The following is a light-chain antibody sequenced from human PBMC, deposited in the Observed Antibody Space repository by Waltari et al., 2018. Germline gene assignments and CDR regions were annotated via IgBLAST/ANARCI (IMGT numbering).Light chain of an antibody. Sequence: TVLTQSPGTLSLSPGESAPLSCRASQSVSRGYLAWYQQNVGQAPRLLMNGASTRATGIPYRFSGSESGTDFTLTISRLEPEDSAVYYCQQYGNSPPWTFGQGTKVQIK. CDR1: QSVSRGY. J-gene: IGKJ1*01. CDR2: GAS. V-gene: IGKV3-20*01. CDR3: QQYGNSPPWT.